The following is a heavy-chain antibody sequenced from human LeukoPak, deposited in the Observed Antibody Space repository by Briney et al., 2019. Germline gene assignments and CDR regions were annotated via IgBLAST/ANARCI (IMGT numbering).Heavy chain of an antibody. Sequence: GGSLRLSCAASGFTFSSYAMHWVRQAPGKGLEWVAVISYDGSNKYYADSVKGRFTISRDNSKNTLYLQMNSLRAEDTAVYYCAQGEMATMKTQINGNAFDIWGQGTMVTVSS. CDR3: AQGEMATMKTQINGNAFDI. CDR2: ISYDGSNK. CDR1: GFTFSSYA. J-gene: IGHJ3*02. D-gene: IGHD5-24*01. V-gene: IGHV3-30-3*01.